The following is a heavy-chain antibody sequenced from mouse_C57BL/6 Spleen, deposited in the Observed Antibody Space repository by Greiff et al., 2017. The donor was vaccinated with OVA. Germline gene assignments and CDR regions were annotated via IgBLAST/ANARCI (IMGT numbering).Heavy chain of an antibody. Sequence: VQLKQSGAELVRPGASVKLSCTASGFNIKDDYMHWVKQRPEQGLEWIGWIVPENGDTEYASKFQGKATITADTSSNTAYLQLSSLTSEDTAVYYCTVLKKGISVFAYWGQGTTLTVS. CDR2: IVPENGDT. CDR1: GFNIKDDY. V-gene: IGHV14-4*01. D-gene: IGHD1-3*01. J-gene: IGHJ2*01. CDR3: TVLKKGISVFAY.